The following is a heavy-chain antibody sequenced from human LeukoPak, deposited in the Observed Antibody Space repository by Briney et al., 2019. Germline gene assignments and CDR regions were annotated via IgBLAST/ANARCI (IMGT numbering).Heavy chain of an antibody. CDR2: IHTSGST. Sequence: SETLSLTCTVSGYSISTGYYWDWIRQPPGKGLEWIGRIHTSGSTNYNPSLKSRVTMSVDTSKNQFSLKLSSVTAADTAVYYCARDTYFYGSSAYYFDYWGQGTLVTVSS. CDR1: GYSISTGYY. J-gene: IGHJ4*02. CDR3: ARDTYFYGSSAYYFDY. D-gene: IGHD3-10*01. V-gene: IGHV4-38-2*02.